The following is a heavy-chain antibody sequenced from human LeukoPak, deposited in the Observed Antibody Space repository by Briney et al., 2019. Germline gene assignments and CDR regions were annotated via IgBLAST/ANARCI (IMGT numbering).Heavy chain of an antibody. J-gene: IGHJ4*02. CDR2: INYSGST. V-gene: IGHV4-59*01. D-gene: IGHD5-18*01. Sequence: SETLSLTCTVSGGSISSYYWSRIRQPPGKGLEWIGHINYSGSTNYNPSLKSRVTISIDTSKNQFSLKLSSVTAADTAVYYCARGAAGYSYGWGQGTLVTVSS. CDR3: ARGAAGYSYG. CDR1: GGSISSYY.